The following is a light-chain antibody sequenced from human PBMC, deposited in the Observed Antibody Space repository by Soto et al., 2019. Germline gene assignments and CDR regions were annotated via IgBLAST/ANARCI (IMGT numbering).Light chain of an antibody. CDR3: IDASSLPWT. CDR2: AAS. CDR1: QSISNH. J-gene: IGKJ1*01. Sequence: IQVNITRSAVSASVKESVIITCRASQSISNHLNWYQQKPGKAPKLLIFAASSLQSGVPSRFSGSGSGTDFTLTISRLQPEDFATYYSIDASSLPWTFPQGTKVDIK. V-gene: IGKV1-39*01.